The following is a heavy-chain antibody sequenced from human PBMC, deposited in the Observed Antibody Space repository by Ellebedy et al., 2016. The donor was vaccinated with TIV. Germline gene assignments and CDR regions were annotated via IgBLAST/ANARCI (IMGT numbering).Heavy chain of an antibody. D-gene: IGHD2-15*01. CDR3: AKKGGYCSGAICYSYFDY. CDR1: GFTFSSYS. CDR2: ISSSSSTI. V-gene: IGHV3-48*01. Sequence: GGSLRLSCAASGFTFSSYSMNWVRQAPGKGLEWVSYISSSSSTIYYADSVKGRFTISRDNSKNTLYLQMNSLRAEDTAVYYCAKKGGYCSGAICYSYFDYWGQGTLVTVSS. J-gene: IGHJ4*02.